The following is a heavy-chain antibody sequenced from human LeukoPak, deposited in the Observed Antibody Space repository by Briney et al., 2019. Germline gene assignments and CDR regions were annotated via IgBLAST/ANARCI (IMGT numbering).Heavy chain of an antibody. Sequence: SETLSLTCTVSGGSISSYCWSWIRQPPGKGLEWIGYISYSASTDYNPSLKSRVTISVDTSRNHFSLKLKSVTAADTAVYYCARSAAPTVRGVIMVNWVDPWGQGTLVTVSS. J-gene: IGHJ5*02. D-gene: IGHD3-10*01. CDR2: ISYSAST. V-gene: IGHV4-59*01. CDR1: GGSISSYC. CDR3: ARSAAPTVRGVIMVNWVDP.